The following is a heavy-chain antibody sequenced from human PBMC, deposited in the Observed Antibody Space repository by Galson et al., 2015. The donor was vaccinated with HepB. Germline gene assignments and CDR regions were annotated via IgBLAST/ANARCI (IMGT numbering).Heavy chain of an antibody. CDR2: ISWNSGSI. CDR3: AKMGVGGSGRRLYYYYYMDV. D-gene: IGHD6-19*01. J-gene: IGHJ6*03. CDR1: GFTFYDYA. Sequence: SLRLSCAASGFTFYDYAMHWVRQAPGKGLEWVSGISWNSGSIGYANSVKGRFTISRDNAKNSLYLQMNSLRAEDTALYYCAKMGVGGSGRRLYYYYYMDVWGKGTTVTVSS. V-gene: IGHV3-9*01.